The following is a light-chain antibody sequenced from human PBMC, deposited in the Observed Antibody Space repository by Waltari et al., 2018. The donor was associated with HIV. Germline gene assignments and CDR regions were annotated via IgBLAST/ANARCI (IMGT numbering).Light chain of an antibody. V-gene: IGLV2-11*01. CDR1: SSDVGGYKY. J-gene: IGLJ1*01. CDR2: DVS. Sequence: QSALTQPRSVSGSPGQSVTISCTCSSSDVGGYKYVSWYEQHPGKAPKLMIYDVSKRPSGVPDRFSGSKSGNTASLTISGLQAEDEADYYCCSYAGSYSYVFGTGTKVTVL. CDR3: CSYAGSYSYV.